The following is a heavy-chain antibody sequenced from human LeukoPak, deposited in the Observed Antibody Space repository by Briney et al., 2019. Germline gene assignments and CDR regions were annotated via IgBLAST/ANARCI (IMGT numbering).Heavy chain of an antibody. CDR2: IKQDGSEK. D-gene: IGHD1-1*01. J-gene: IGHJ4*02. CDR1: GFTFGSYW. CDR3: ARDPPRHVQVPCY. Sequence: QSGGSLRLSCATSGFTFGSYWMTWVRQPPGKGLEWVASIKQDGSEKNYVDSVKGRFTISRDNSKNSLYLQMNSLRAEDTAVYYCARDPPRHVQVPCYWGQGTLVTVSS. V-gene: IGHV3-7*03.